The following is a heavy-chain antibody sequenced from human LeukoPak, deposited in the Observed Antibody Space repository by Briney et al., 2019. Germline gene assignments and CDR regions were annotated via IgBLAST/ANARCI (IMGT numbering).Heavy chain of an antibody. D-gene: IGHD5-24*01. J-gene: IGHJ3*02. V-gene: IGHV1-69*06. Sequence: SVKVSCKASGGTFSSYAISWVRQAPGQGLEWMGGIIPIFGTANYAQKFQGRVTITADKSTSTAYMELSSLRSEDTAVYYCARVRDGYNDAYDIWGQGTMVIVPS. CDR2: IIPIFGTA. CDR3: ARVRDGYNDAYDI. CDR1: GGTFSSYA.